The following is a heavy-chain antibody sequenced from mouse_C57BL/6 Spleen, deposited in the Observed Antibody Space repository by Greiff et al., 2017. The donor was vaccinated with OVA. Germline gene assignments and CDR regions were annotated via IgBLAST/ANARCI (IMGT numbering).Heavy chain of an antibody. V-gene: IGHV1-55*01. D-gene: IGHD1-1*01. J-gene: IGHJ4*01. CDR1: GYTFTSYW. CDR3: ARTTVHYYAMDY. CDR2: IYPGSGST. Sequence: QVQLQQPGAELVKPGASVKMSCKASGYTFTSYWITWVKQRPGQGLEWIGDIYPGSGSTNYNEKFKSKATLTVDTSTSTAYMQLSSLTSENSAVYYCARTTVHYYAMDYWGQGTSVTVSS.